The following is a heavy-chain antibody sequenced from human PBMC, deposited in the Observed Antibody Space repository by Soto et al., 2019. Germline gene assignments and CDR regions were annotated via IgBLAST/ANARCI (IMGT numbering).Heavy chain of an antibody. J-gene: IGHJ4*02. CDR1: GYSFTSYW. V-gene: IGHV5-10-1*01. CDR3: ASSNYDILTGYSFDY. Sequence: LGESLKISCKGSGYSFTSYWISWVRQMPGKGLEWMGRIDPSDSYTNYSPSFQGHVTISADKSISTAYLQWSSLKASDTAMYYCASSNYDILTGYSFDYWGQGTLVTVSS. CDR2: IDPSDSYT. D-gene: IGHD3-9*01.